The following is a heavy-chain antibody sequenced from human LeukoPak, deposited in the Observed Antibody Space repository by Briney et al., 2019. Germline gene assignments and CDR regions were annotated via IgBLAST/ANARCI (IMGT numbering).Heavy chain of an antibody. CDR3: ARVDGYGDLNFDC. CDR2: IYYSGST. J-gene: IGHJ4*02. V-gene: IGHV4-59*01. CDR1: GGSISSYY. Sequence: PSETLSLTCTLSGGSISSYYWSWIRQPPGKGLEWIGYIYYSGSTNYNPSLKSRVTISVDTSKNQFSLKLSSVTAADTAVYYCARVDGYGDLNFDCWGRGPLLTVPS. D-gene: IGHD4-17*01.